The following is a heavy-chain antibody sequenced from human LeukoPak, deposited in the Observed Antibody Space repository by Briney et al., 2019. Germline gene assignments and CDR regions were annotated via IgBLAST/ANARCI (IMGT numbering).Heavy chain of an antibody. V-gene: IGHV3-30*03. CDR2: ISYDGSNK. CDR3: ARARLLWFGESRYYYYMDV. D-gene: IGHD3-10*01. J-gene: IGHJ6*03. Sequence: GGSLRLSCAASGFTFSSYGMSWVRQAPGKGLEWVAVISYDGSNKYYADSVKGRFTISRDNSKNTLYLQMNSLRAEDTAVYYCARARLLWFGESRYYYYMDVWGKGTTVTISS. CDR1: GFTFSSYG.